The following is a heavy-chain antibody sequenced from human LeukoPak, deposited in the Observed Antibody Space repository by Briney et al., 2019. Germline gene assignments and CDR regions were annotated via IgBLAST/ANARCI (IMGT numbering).Heavy chain of an antibody. CDR2: INQDGSEK. Sequence: PGGSLRLSCAASGFTFSSYWMSWVRQAPGKGLEWVANINQDGSEKYYVDSVKGRFTISRDNAKNSLYLQMNSLRAEDTAVYYCAGSIAVAFRGVGGWNLPSYFDYWGQGTLVTVSS. CDR3: AGSIAVAFRGVGGWNLPSYFDY. CDR1: GFTFSSYW. J-gene: IGHJ4*02. D-gene: IGHD6-19*01. V-gene: IGHV3-7*03.